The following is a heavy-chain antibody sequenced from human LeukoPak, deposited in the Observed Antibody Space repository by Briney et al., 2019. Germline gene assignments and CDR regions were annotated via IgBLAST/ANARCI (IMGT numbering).Heavy chain of an antibody. Sequence: GASVKVSCKASGGTFSSYAISWVRQAPGQGLEWMGRIIPILGIANYAQKFQGRVTITADKSTSTAYMELSSLRSEDTAVYYCARAGECSGGSCDWFDPWGQGTLVTVSS. CDR1: GGTFSSYA. CDR2: IIPILGIA. V-gene: IGHV1-69*04. D-gene: IGHD2-15*01. CDR3: ARAGECSGGSCDWFDP. J-gene: IGHJ5*02.